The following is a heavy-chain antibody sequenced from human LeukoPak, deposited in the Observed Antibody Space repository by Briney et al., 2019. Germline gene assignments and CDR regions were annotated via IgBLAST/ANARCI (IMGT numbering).Heavy chain of an antibody. CDR1: GFTVSSNY. V-gene: IGHV3-53*01. CDR2: IYSGGST. D-gene: IGHD4-17*01. Sequence: GGSLRLSCAASGFTVSSNYMSWVRQAPGKGLEWVSVIYSGGSTYYADSVKGRSTVSRDNSKNTLYLQMNSLRAEDTAVYYCARVPFDYGDYTFDYWGQGTLVTVSS. CDR3: ARVPFDYGDYTFDY. J-gene: IGHJ4*02.